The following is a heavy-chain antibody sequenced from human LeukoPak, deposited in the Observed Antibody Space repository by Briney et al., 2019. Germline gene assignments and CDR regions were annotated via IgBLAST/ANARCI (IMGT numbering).Heavy chain of an antibody. CDR3: ARDVRASAAGTGWFDP. J-gene: IGHJ5*02. V-gene: IGHV4-59*12. Sequence: SESLSLTCTVSGGSISSYCGSWIRQPPGKGLEWIGYIYYSGRTNYNPSLKSRVTISVDTSKNQFSLKLSSVTAADTAVYYCARDVRASAAGTGWFDPRVQATLVTVSS. D-gene: IGHD6-13*01. CDR1: GGSISSYC. CDR2: IYYSGRT.